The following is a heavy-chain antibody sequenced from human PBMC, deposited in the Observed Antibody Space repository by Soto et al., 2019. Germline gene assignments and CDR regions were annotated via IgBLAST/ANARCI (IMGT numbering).Heavy chain of an antibody. J-gene: IGHJ3*02. V-gene: IGHV4-31*03. CDR1: GGSISSGGYY. D-gene: IGHD2-2*01. CDR2: IYYSGST. CDR3: ARSSICSSTSCYSSSDAFDI. Sequence: QVQLQESGPGLVKPSQTLSLTCTVSGGSISSGGYYWSWIRQHPGKGLEWIGYIYYSGSTYYNPSLKSRVTILLDTSKNQCSLKLSSVTAADTAVYYCARSSICSSTSCYSSSDAFDIWGQGTMVTVSS.